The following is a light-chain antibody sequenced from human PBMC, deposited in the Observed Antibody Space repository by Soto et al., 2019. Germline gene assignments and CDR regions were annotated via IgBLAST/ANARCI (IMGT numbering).Light chain of an antibody. CDR1: SSDVGGYNY. V-gene: IGLV2-14*01. Sequence: SALTQPASVSGSPGQSITIACTGTSSDVGGYNYVSWYQQHPGKAPKLMIYDVSNRPSGVSNRFSGSKSGNTASLTISGLQAEDEADYSCSSYTSSSTQVFGGGTKLTVL. CDR2: DVS. CDR3: SSYTSSSTQV. J-gene: IGLJ2*01.